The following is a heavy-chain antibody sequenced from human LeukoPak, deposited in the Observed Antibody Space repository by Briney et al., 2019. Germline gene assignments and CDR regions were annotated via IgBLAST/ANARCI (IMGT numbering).Heavy chain of an antibody. CDR3: AKGIVGATYDAFDI. V-gene: IGHV3-30*02. Sequence: GGSLRLSCAASGFSFRAYGMHWVRQAPGKGLEWVAFIRFDGSNKYYADSVKGRFTISRDNSKSTLYLQMNSLRAEDTAVYYCAKGIVGATYDAFDIWGQGTMVTVSS. CDR1: GFSFRAYG. CDR2: IRFDGSNK. J-gene: IGHJ3*02. D-gene: IGHD1-26*01.